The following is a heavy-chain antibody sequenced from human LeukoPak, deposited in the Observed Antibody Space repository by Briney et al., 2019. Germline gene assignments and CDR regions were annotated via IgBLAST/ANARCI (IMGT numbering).Heavy chain of an antibody. D-gene: IGHD5-18*01. Sequence: SETLSLTCTVSGGSISSYYWSWIRQPPGKGLEWVGYIYYSGSTNYNPSLMSRVTISVDTSKNQFSLKLSSVTAADTAVYYCARSPLDTAMVTDYWGQGTLVTVSS. V-gene: IGHV4-59*01. J-gene: IGHJ4*02. CDR2: IYYSGST. CDR3: ARSPLDTAMVTDY. CDR1: GGSISSYY.